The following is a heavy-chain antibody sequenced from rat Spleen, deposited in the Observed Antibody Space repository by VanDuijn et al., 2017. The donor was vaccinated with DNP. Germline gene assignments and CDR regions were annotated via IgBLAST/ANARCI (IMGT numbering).Heavy chain of an antibody. CDR2: ISTAGGND. Sequence: EVQLVESGGDLVQPGRSLKLSCVASGFTFSGYWMYWIRQAPGKGLEWVASISTAGGNDYYRDSVKGRFTISRDYARSTLYLQMDSLRSEDTATYYCTRIGDLHNGGDGDALDAWGQGTMVTVSS. J-gene: IGHJ1*01. V-gene: IGHV5-31*01. CDR3: TRIGDLHNGGDGDALDA. CDR1: GFTFSGYW. D-gene: IGHD1-1*01.